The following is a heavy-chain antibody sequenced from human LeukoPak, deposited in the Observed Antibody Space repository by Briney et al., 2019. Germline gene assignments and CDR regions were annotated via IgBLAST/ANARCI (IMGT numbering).Heavy chain of an antibody. D-gene: IGHD6-19*01. CDR1: GGSISSYY. V-gene: IGHV4-59*01. CDR3: ARVRGQWLVSDPAFDI. Sequence: PSETLSLTCTVSGGSISSYYWSWIRQPPGKGLEWIGYIYYSGSTNYNPSLKSRVTISVDTPKNQFSLKLSSMTAADTAVYYCARVRGQWLVSDPAFDIWGQGTMVTVSS. J-gene: IGHJ3*02. CDR2: IYYSGST.